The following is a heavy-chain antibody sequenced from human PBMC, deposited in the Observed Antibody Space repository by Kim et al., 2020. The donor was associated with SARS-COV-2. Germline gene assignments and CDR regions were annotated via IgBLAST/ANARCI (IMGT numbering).Heavy chain of an antibody. Sequence: SVKVSCKASGGTFSSYAISWVRQAPGQGLEWMGGIIPIFGTANYAQKFQGRVTITADESTSTAYMELSSLRSEDTAVYYCARDHIAAAGNHYGMDVWGQGTTVTVSS. CDR2: IIPIFGTA. D-gene: IGHD6-13*01. CDR3: ARDHIAAAGNHYGMDV. J-gene: IGHJ6*02. CDR1: GGTFSSYA. V-gene: IGHV1-69*13.